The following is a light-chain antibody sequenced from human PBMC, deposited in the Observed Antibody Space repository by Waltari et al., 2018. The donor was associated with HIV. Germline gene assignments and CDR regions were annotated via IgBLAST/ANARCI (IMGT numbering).Light chain of an antibody. CDR3: QVWDSTYYPVV. CDR2: DDG. J-gene: IGLJ2*01. Sequence: SYVLTQPPSVSVAPGQTASITCGGHTIGSKSLQWYQQRPGQAPVLVVYDDGDRPSGIPERFSGSNSGNTATLTITRVEAGDEADYYCQVWDSTYYPVVFGGGTKLTVL. CDR1: TIGSKS. V-gene: IGLV3-21*02.